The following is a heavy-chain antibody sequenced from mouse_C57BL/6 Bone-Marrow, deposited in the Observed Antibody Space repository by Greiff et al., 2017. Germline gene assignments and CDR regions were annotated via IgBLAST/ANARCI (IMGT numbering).Heavy chain of an antibody. J-gene: IGHJ3*01. CDR2: IWGGGST. CDR3: AKQEAVWDYDEAWFAY. V-gene: IGHV2-9*01. CDR1: GFSLTSYG. Sequence: VKLQESGPGLVAPSQSLSITCTVSGFSLTSYGVDWVRQPPGKGLEWLGVIWGGGSTNYNSALMSRLSISKDNSKSQVFLKMNSLQTDDTAMYYCAKQEAVWDYDEAWFAYWGQGTLVTVSA. D-gene: IGHD2-4*01.